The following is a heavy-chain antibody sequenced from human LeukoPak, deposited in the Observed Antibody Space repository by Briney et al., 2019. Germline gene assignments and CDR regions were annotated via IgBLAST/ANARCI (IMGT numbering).Heavy chain of an antibody. J-gene: IGHJ4*02. CDR3: ARDPAPLGY. Sequence: GGSLRLSCAASGFTFSSYEMNWVRQAPGKGLEWVSYISSSGSTICYADSVKSRFTISRDNAKNSLYLQMNSLRAEDTAVYYCARDPAPLGYWGQGTLVTVSS. D-gene: IGHD2-2*01. CDR1: GFTFSSYE. CDR2: ISSSGSTI. V-gene: IGHV3-48*03.